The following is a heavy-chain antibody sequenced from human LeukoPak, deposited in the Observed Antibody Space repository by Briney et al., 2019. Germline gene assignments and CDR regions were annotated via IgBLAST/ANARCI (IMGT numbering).Heavy chain of an antibody. CDR3: AKSGSRGGGPLSD. D-gene: IGHD3-16*01. CDR2: ISGSGGST. V-gene: IGHV3-23*01. J-gene: IGHJ4*02. Sequence: GGSLRLSCAASGFTFSSYSMNWVRQAPGKGLEWVSAISGSGGSTYYADSVKGRFTISRDNSKNTLYLQMNSLRAEDTAVYYCAKSGSRGGGPLSDWGQGTLVTVSS. CDR1: GFTFSSYS.